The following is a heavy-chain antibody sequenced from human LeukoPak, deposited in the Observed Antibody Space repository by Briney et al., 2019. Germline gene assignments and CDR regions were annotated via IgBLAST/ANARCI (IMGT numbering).Heavy chain of an antibody. D-gene: IGHD6-19*01. CDR1: GFTFSTCW. CDR3: ASRVNSAWSFDY. CDR2: ISSDGSGT. Sequence: GGSLRLSCAASGFTFSTCWMHWVRQAPGKGLVWVSRISSDGSGTSYADSVKGRFTISRDNAKNTLHLQMNSLRGEDTAMYYCASRVNSAWSFDYWGQGTLVTVSS. J-gene: IGHJ4*02. V-gene: IGHV3-74*01.